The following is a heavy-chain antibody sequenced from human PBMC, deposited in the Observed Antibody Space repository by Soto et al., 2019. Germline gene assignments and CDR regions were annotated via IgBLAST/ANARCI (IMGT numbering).Heavy chain of an antibody. CDR1: GGYISSYY. J-gene: IGHJ3*02. CDR3: ARDTVGGTTTEDAFDI. D-gene: IGHD1-7*01. CDR2: IYYSGST. Sequence: PSETLSLTCTVSGGYISSYYLSWIRQHPGKGLEWIGYIYYSGSTNYNPSLKSRVTISVDTSKNQFSLKLSSVTAADTAVYYCARDTVGGTTTEDAFDIWGQGTMVTVSS. V-gene: IGHV4-59*01.